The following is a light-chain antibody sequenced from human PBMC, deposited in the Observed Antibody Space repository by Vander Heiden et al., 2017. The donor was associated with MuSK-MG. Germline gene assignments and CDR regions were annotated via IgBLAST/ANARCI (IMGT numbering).Light chain of an antibody. V-gene: IGKV4-1*01. Sequence: IVMTRSPASLAVSLGASATISGQSSQSVLDTSDKRNYLAWYQQRPGQPPKLLFSWASTRESGVPDRFSGSGSGTDFTLTINTLQPEDVAVYYCQQYYSNPRTFGHGIKVHIK. CDR3: QQYYSNPRT. CDR2: WAS. CDR1: QSVLDTSDKRNY. J-gene: IGKJ3*01.